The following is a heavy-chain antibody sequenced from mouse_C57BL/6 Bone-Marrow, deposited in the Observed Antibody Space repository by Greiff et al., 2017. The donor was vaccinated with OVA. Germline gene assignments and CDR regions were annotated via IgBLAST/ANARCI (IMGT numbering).Heavy chain of an antibody. D-gene: IGHD1-1*01. V-gene: IGHV3-6*01. Sequence: EVQLQESGPGLVKPSQSLSLTCSVTGYSITSGYYWNWIRQFPGNKLEWMGYISYDGSNNYNPSLKNRISITRDTSKNQFFLKLNSVTTEDTATYYCARGEFITAYWGQGTLVTVSA. CDR3: ARGEFITAY. J-gene: IGHJ3*01. CDR2: ISYDGSN. CDR1: GYSITSGYY.